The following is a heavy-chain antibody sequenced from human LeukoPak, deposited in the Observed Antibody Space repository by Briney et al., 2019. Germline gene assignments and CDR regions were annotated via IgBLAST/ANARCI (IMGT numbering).Heavy chain of an antibody. Sequence: ASVKVSCKASGYTFTSYYMHWVRQARGQGLEWMGIINPSGGSTSYAQKFQGRVTMTRDTSTSTVYMELSSLRSEDTAVYYCASSGDDGGIDYWGQGTLVTVSS. J-gene: IGHJ4*02. CDR2: INPSGGST. V-gene: IGHV1-46*03. D-gene: IGHD5-12*01. CDR3: ASSGDDGGIDY. CDR1: GYTFTSYY.